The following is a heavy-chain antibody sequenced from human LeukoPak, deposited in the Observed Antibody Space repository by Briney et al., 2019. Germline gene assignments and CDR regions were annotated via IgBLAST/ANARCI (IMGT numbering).Heavy chain of an antibody. Sequence: SETLSLTCTVSGGSISSYYWSWIRQPPGKGLEWIGCFYYSGNTNSNPSLKSRVTISVDTSKNQFSLKLMSVTAADTAVYYCATVRPENSGSYYWDYWGQGTLGTVSS. D-gene: IGHD1-26*01. J-gene: IGHJ4*02. V-gene: IGHV4-59*08. CDR1: GGSISSYY. CDR3: ATVRPENSGSYYWDY. CDR2: FYYSGNT.